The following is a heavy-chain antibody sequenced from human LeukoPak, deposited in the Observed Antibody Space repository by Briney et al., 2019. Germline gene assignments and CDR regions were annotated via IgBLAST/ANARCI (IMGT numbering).Heavy chain of an antibody. J-gene: IGHJ4*02. CDR1: GFTFSSYS. Sequence: HPGGSLRLSCAASGFTFSSYSMNWVRQAPGKGLEYVSGISSNGGSTYYANSVKGRFTISRDNSKNTLYLLMGSLRAEDMAVYYCATPITGSPSLGYWGQGTLVTVSS. CDR3: ATPITGSPSLGY. V-gene: IGHV3-64*01. CDR2: ISSNGGST. D-gene: IGHD1-20*01.